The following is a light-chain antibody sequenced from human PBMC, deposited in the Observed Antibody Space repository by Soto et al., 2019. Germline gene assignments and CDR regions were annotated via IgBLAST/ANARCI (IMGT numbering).Light chain of an antibody. V-gene: IGLV4-69*01. J-gene: IGLJ2*01. CDR1: SGHSSYV. Sequence: QPVLTQSPSASASLGASVRLTCTLSSGHSSYVIAWHQQQPEKGPRYLMMVYSDGSHSKGDGIPDRFSGSSSGAERYLTISSLQSEDEADYYCQTWGTGTVVFGGGTKVTVL. CDR2: VYSDGSH. CDR3: QTWGTGTVV.